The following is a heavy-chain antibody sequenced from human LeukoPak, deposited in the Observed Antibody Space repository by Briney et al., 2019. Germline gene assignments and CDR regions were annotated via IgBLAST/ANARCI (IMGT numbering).Heavy chain of an antibody. Sequence: SETLSLTCTVFGGSVRSYYWNWIRQPPGKGLEWIGYIYYSGSTNYNPSLKSRVTISVDTSKNQLSLKLSSVTAADTAVYYCARVLTGKFDYWGQGTLVAVSS. CDR2: IYYSGST. D-gene: IGHD7-27*01. CDR3: ARVLTGKFDY. CDR1: GGSVRSYY. J-gene: IGHJ4*02. V-gene: IGHV4-59*02.